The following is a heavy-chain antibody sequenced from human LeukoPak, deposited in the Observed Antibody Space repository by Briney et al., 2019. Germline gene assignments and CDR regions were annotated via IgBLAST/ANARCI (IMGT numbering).Heavy chain of an antibody. CDR3: AKDMGAYYGSGSPNYYFDY. D-gene: IGHD3-10*01. J-gene: IGHJ4*02. V-gene: IGHV3-9*01. CDR1: GFTFDDYA. CDR2: VSRNSGSI. Sequence: GGSLRLSCAASGFTFDDYAMHWVRQAPGKGLEWVSGVSRNSGSIGYADSVKGRFTISRDNAKNSLYLQMNSLRAEDTALYYCAKDMGAYYGSGSPNYYFDYWGQGTLVTVSS.